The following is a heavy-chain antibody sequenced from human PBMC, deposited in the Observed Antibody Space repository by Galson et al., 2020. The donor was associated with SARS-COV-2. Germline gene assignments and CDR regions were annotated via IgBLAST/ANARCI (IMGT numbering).Heavy chain of an antibody. D-gene: IGHD6-13*01. Sequence: SETLSLTCTVSGGSVSSGSYYWSWIRQPPGKGLEWIGYIYYSGSTNYNPSLKSRVTISVDTSKNQLSLKLSSVTAADTAVYYCARVISAAAGPGVWFDPWGQGTLVTVSS. CDR1: GGSVSSGSYY. V-gene: IGHV4-61*01. CDR3: ARVISAAAGPGVWFDP. J-gene: IGHJ5*02. CDR2: IYYSGST.